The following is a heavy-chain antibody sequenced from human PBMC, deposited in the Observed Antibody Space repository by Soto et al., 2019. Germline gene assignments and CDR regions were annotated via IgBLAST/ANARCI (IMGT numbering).Heavy chain of an antibody. CDR2: ISYDGSNK. D-gene: IGHD2-8*01. CDR1: GFTFSSYG. Sequence: QVQLVESGGGVGQPGRSLRLSCAASGFTFSSYGMHWVRQAPGKGLEWVAVISYDGSNKYYADSVKGRFTISRDNSKNTLYLQMNSLRAEDTAVYYCAKGAPGVYAFDIWGQGTMVTVSS. V-gene: IGHV3-30*18. CDR3: AKGAPGVYAFDI. J-gene: IGHJ3*02.